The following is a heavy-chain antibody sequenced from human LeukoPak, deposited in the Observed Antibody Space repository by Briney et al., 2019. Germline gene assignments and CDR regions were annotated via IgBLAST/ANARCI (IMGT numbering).Heavy chain of an antibody. D-gene: IGHD3-16*01. J-gene: IGHJ4*02. CDR1: GGSFSGYY. CDR3: ARVLLRLGESHFDY. CDR2: IYYSGST. Sequence: SETLSLTCAVYGGSFSGYYWSWIRQPPGKGLEWIGYIYYSGSTNYNPSLKSRVTISVDTSKNQFSLKLSSVTAADTAVYYCARVLLRLGESHFDYWGQGTLVTVSS. V-gene: IGHV4-59*01.